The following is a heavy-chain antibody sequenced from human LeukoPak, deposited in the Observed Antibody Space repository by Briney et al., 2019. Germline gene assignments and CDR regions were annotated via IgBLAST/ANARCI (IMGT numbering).Heavy chain of an antibody. D-gene: IGHD2-2*01. CDR2: IYYRGST. CDR1: GGSISNYY. J-gene: IGHJ3*02. V-gene: IGHV4-30-4*08. CDR3: ARGVPAAHDAFDI. Sequence: SETLSLICTVSGGSISNYYWSWLRQPPGKGLEWLGYIYYRGSTYYNPSLKSRVTISVDTSKNQFSLKLSSVTAADTAVYYCARGVPAAHDAFDIWGQGTMVTVSS.